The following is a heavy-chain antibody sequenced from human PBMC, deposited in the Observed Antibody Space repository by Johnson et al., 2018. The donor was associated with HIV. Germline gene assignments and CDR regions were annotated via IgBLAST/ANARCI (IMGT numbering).Heavy chain of an antibody. CDR2: ISFDGNSR. CDR1: GFTVRTYG. Sequence: QVQLVESGGGVVQPGKSLRLSCVATGFTVRTYGMHWVRQAPGKGPEWVALISFDGNSRYYADSVKGRFTISRDNSNNTLYLQMNSLTIEDAGVYYCARARIEVLPAGAFDIWGQGTMVTVSS. D-gene: IGHD2-2*01. V-gene: IGHV3-30*03. CDR3: ARARIEVLPAGAFDI. J-gene: IGHJ3*02.